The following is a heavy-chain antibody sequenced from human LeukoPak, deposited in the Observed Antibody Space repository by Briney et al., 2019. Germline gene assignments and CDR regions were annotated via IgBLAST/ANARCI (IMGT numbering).Heavy chain of an antibody. CDR1: GFTFSSYA. V-gene: IGHV3-30-3*01. D-gene: IGHD3-22*01. CDR2: ISYDGSNK. CDR3: AREFPDYYDSSVTFDY. J-gene: IGHJ4*02. Sequence: GGSLRLSCAASGFTFSSYAMHWVRQAPGKGLEWVAVISYDGSNKYYADSVKGRFTISRDNSKNTLYLQMNSLRAEDTAVYYCAREFPDYYDSSVTFDYWGQGTLVTVSS.